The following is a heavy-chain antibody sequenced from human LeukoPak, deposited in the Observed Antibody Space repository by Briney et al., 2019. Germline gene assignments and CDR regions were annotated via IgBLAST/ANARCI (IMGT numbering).Heavy chain of an antibody. V-gene: IGHV3-30-3*01. D-gene: IGHD6-13*01. CDR3: AREGWTAAAGTHWFDP. Sequence: PGGSLRLSCAASGFTFSSYAMHWVRQAPGKGLEWVAVISYDGSNKYYADSVKGRFTISRDNSKNTLYLQMNSLRAEDTAVYYCAREGWTAAAGTHWFDPWGQGTLVTVSS. CDR2: ISYDGSNK. J-gene: IGHJ5*02. CDR1: GFTFSSYA.